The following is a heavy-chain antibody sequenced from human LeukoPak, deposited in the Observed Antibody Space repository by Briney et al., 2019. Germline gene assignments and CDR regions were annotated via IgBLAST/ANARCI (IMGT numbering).Heavy chain of an antibody. CDR2: IDPNSGGT. CDR3: ARGYSSSWVLDAFDI. CDR1: GYTFTGDY. J-gene: IGHJ3*02. V-gene: IGHV1-2*02. D-gene: IGHD6-13*01. Sequence: ASVKVSCKASGYTFTGDYMHWVRQAPGQGLEWMGWIDPNSGGTNYAQKFQGRVTMTRDTSISTAYMELSRLRSDDTAVYYCARGYSSSWVLDAFDIWGQGTMVTVSS.